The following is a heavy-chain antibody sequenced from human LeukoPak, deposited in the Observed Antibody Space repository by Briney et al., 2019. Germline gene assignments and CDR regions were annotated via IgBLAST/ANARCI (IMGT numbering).Heavy chain of an antibody. CDR1: GDSVSTNSAT. J-gene: IGHJ5*02. D-gene: IGHD5-18*01. Sequence: SQTLSLTCAISGDSVSTNSATWTWIRQSPSRGLEWVGRTYYESKWSNDYAVSVQSRITINPDTSKNQFSLQLNSVTPEDTAVYYCAREFGYTYVSWGQGTLVTVSS. V-gene: IGHV6-1*01. CDR2: TYYESKWSN. CDR3: AREFGYTYVS.